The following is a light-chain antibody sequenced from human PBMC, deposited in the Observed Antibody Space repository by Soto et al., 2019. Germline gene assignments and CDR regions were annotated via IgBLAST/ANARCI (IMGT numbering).Light chain of an antibody. J-gene: IGLJ1*01. CDR2: DVT. CDR3: SSCTSSSTPYV. CDR1: SNDVGGYNY. Sequence: QSALTQPASVSGSPGQSIAISCTGTSNDVGGYNYVSWYQQHPVKAPQLIIYDVTNRPSGVSDRFSGSKSGNTASLTISGLQAEDEADYYCSSCTSSSTPYVFGTGTQLTVL. V-gene: IGLV2-14*01.